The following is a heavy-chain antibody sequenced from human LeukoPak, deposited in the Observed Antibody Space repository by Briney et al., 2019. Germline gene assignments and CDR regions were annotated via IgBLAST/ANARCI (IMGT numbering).Heavy chain of an antibody. D-gene: IGHD6-13*01. J-gene: IGHJ5*02. V-gene: IGHV4-34*01. CDR1: GESFSGFY. CDR3: ASGLRTYSSSS. Sequence: SETLSLTCAVYGESFSGFYWSWIRQPPGKGLEWIGEINHSGSTNYNPSLKSRVTISIHASKNQFSLKLSSVTAADTAVYYCASGLRTYSSSSWGQGTLVTVSS. CDR2: INHSGST.